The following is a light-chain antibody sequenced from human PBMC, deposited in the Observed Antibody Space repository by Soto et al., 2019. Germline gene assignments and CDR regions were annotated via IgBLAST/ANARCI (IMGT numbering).Light chain of an antibody. CDR2: GAS. CDR3: QQYGSSGT. V-gene: IGKV3-20*01. J-gene: IGKJ1*01. Sequence: EIVLTQSQATLSLFPGERATLSCRASQSVSNNYLAWYQQKPGQAPRLLIYGASNRATGIPDRFSGSGSGTDFTLTISRLEPEDFAVYYCQQYGSSGTFGQGTKVDI. CDR1: QSVSNNY.